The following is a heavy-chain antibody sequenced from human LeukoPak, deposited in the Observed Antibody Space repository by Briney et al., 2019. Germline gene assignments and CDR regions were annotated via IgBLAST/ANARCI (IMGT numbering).Heavy chain of an antibody. CDR3: AKNPRLEGWIYFDS. Sequence: GGSLRLSCAASGFAFSSYSFTWVRQTPGKGLEWVSYIGSSSSSIYYADSVKGRFTISRDNAKNTLYLQMNSLTAEDTAVYYCAKNPRLEGWIYFDSWGQGILVTVSS. D-gene: IGHD1-1*01. CDR1: GFAFSSYS. V-gene: IGHV3-21*05. J-gene: IGHJ4*02. CDR2: IGSSSSSI.